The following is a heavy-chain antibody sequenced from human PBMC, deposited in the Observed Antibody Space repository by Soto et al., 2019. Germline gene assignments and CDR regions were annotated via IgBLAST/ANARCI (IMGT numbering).Heavy chain of an antibody. CDR1: GGSIGSSNW. D-gene: IGHD6-19*01. V-gene: IGHV4-4*02. Sequence: SETLSLTCAVSGGSIGSSNWWSWVRQPAGKGLEWIGEIYHSGSTNYNPSLKSRVTISVDKSKNQFSLKLSSVTAADTAVYYCARVRSSVLLVTTASNGMYALGQGNTVPIS. J-gene: IGHJ6*02. CDR3: ARVRSSVLLVTTASNGMYA. CDR2: IYHSGST.